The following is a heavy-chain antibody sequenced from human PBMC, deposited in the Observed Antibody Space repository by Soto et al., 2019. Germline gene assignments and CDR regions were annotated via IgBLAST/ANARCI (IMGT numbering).Heavy chain of an antibody. CDR1: GDTIYSDNYY. CDR2: IYYSGRT. J-gene: IGHJ6*02. D-gene: IGHD2-2*01. CDR3: ARGRGYCSSTSCYAGFYYYYGMDV. V-gene: IGHV4-30-4*01. Sequence: SETLSLTCTVSGDTIYSDNYYWSWIRQSPGKGLEWIGYIYYSGRTYYNPSLKSRVTISVDTSKNQFSLKLSSVTAADTAVYYCARGRGYCSSTSCYAGFYYYYGMDVWGQGTTVTVSS.